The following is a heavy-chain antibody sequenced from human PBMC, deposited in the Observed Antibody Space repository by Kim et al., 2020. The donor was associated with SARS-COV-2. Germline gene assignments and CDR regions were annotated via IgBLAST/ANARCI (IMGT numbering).Heavy chain of an antibody. Sequence: NTNHAQKLQGRVTMTTDTPTSTAYMELRSLRSDDTAVYYCAIGVGATPFDPWGQGTLVTVSS. CDR2: NT. V-gene: IGHV1-18*01. D-gene: IGHD1-26*01. J-gene: IGHJ5*02. CDR3: AIGVGATPFDP.